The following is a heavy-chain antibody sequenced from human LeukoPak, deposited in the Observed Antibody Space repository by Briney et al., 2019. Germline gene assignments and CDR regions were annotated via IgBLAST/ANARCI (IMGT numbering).Heavy chain of an antibody. CDR3: ARGLSAGGDIDY. CDR1: GYTFTSYD. D-gene: IGHD3-16*01. Sequence: ASVKVPCKASGYTFTSYDINWVRQATGQGLEWMGWMNPNSGNTGYAQKFQGRVTMTRNTSISTAYMEPSSLRSEDTAVYYCARGLSAGGDIDYWGQGTLVTVSS. CDR2: MNPNSGNT. J-gene: IGHJ4*02. V-gene: IGHV1-8*01.